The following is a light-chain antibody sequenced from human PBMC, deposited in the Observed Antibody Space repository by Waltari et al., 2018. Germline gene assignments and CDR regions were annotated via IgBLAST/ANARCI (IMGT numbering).Light chain of an antibody. CDR2: SDR. Sequence: SYVVTQPPSVSVAPGETATITCGGDNIVTYSVHWYQQTAGRAPVLVIFSDRDRPSGIPDRFSGSNSGNTATLTISRVEAGDEARYYCHVWHPHVDPGVFGTGTEVTVL. CDR3: HVWHPHVDPGV. J-gene: IGLJ1*01. CDR1: NIVTYS. V-gene: IGLV3-21*04.